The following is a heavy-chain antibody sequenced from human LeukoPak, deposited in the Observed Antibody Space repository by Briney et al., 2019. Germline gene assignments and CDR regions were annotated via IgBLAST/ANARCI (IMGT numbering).Heavy chain of an antibody. V-gene: IGHV1-69*05. CDR2: IIPIFGTA. D-gene: IGHD4-23*01. J-gene: IGHJ5*02. Sequence: SLKVSCKASGGTFRSYGISWGRQAPGQGLEWMGGIIPIFGTANYAQKFQGRVTITTDESTSTAYMELSSLRSEDTAVYYCARARYGGLNWFDPWGQGTLVTVSS. CDR1: GGTFRSYG. CDR3: ARARYGGLNWFDP.